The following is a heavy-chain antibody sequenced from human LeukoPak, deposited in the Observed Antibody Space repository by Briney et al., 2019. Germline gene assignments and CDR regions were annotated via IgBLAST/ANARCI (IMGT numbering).Heavy chain of an antibody. J-gene: IGHJ5*02. CDR3: ARANMVRGVGLFFDRNWFDP. D-gene: IGHD3-10*01. Sequence: SVKVSCKASGGTFSSYAISWVRQAPGQGLEWMGGIIPIFGTANYAQKFQGRVTITADKSTSTAYMELSSLRSDDTAVYYCARANMVRGVGLFFDRNWFDPWGQGTLVTVSS. V-gene: IGHV1-69*06. CDR1: GGTFSSYA. CDR2: IIPIFGTA.